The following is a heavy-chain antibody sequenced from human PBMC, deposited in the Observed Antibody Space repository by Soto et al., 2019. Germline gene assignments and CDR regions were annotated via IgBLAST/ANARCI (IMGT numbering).Heavy chain of an antibody. J-gene: IGHJ6*02. V-gene: IGHV1-2*02. D-gene: IGHD1-26*01. CDR3: ARIKWGLNYYNGMDV. CDR1: GYSFSYYF. CDR2: INPKTAAT. Sequence: GASVKVSCKPSGYSFSYYFIQWLRQAPVKGLEWVAWINPKTAATNYAKKFQGRVSLTWDTSSTTAYMELTRLRPDDTAVYYCARIKWGLNYYNGMDVWGQGTTVTVSS.